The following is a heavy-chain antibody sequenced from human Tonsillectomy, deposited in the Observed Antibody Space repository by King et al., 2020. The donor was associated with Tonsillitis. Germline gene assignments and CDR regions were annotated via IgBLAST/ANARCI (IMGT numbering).Heavy chain of an antibody. CDR1: GGSISSSSYY. CDR3: GRRYIVGVSGFGY. V-gene: IGHV4-39*07. J-gene: IGHJ4*02. CDR2: IYYSGSS. D-gene: IGHD1-26*01. Sequence: QLQESGPGLVKSSETLSLTCTVSGGSISSSSYYWGWIRQPPGKGLEWIGNIYYSGSSYYNPSLKSRVTISVDTYKNQFSLKLSSVTAADTAVYYCGRRYIVGVSGFGYWGQGTLFTVSS.